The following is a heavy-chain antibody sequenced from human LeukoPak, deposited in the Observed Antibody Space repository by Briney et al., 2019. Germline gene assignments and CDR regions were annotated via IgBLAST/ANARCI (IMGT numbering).Heavy chain of an antibody. V-gene: IGHV3-66*02. CDR2: IYSGDNT. D-gene: IGHD3-16*01. CDR1: GFTVSGNY. CDR3: AGRRVLDASFDY. J-gene: IGHJ4*02. Sequence: PGGSLRLSCAASGFTVSGNYMSWVRQAPGKGLEWVSVIYSGDNTYYIDSVKGRFTISRDNSKNTLYLQMNSLRAEDTAVYYCAGRRVLDASFDYWGQGTLVTVSS.